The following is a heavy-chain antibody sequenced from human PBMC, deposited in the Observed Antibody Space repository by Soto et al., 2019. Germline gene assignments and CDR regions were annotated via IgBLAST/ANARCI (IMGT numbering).Heavy chain of an antibody. CDR1: GGSISGYY. CDR2: FHYSGST. CDR3: ARTNIYYYYGMDV. V-gene: IGHV4-59*01. J-gene: IGHJ6*02. Sequence: SETLSLTCTVSGGSISGYYWSWIRQPPGKSLEWIGYFHYSGSTNYNPSLKSRVTISVDTSKNQFSLKLSSVTAADTAVYYCARTNIYYYYGMDVWGQGTTVTVSS.